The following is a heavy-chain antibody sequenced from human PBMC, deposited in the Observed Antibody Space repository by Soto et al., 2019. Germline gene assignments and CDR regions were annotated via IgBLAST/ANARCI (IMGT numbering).Heavy chain of an antibody. CDR3: ARGPSVVVPAGHYDMDV. D-gene: IGHD2-2*01. J-gene: IGHJ6*02. Sequence: GGSLRLSCAASGFSFSSYAMQWVRQAPGKGLEWVEVISYAGRNKYYADSVKCRFTISRDNSKNTLCLQMNSLRAEDTAVYYCARGPSVVVPAGHYDMDVWGQGTTVNVSS. V-gene: IGHV3-30-3*01. CDR2: ISYAGRNK. CDR1: GFSFSSYA.